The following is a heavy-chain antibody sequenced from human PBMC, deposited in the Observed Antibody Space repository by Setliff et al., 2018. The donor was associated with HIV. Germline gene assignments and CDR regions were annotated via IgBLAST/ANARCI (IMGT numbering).Heavy chain of an antibody. CDR2: IYPGDSDT. Sequence: GESLKISCKGSGYSFTNYWIGWVRHMPGKGLEWMGIIYPGDSDTRYSPSFQGQVTISADKSISTAYLQWSSLRASDTAMYYCARPPGDRWDDAFDIWGQGTMVTVSS. CDR1: GYSFTNYW. CDR3: ARPPGDRWDDAFDI. D-gene: IGHD1-26*01. J-gene: IGHJ3*02. V-gene: IGHV5-51*01.